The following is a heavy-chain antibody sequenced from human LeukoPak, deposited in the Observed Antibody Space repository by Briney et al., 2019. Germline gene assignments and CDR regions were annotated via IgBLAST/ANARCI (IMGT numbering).Heavy chain of an antibody. Sequence: GGSLRLSCAASGFTFSSYAMSWVRQAPGKGLEWVSAISGSGGSTYYADSVKGRFTISRDNSKNTLSLQMNSLRPEDTALYYCAKEKRTSLYYFDYWGQGTLVTVSS. V-gene: IGHV3-23*01. J-gene: IGHJ4*02. CDR3: AKEKRTSLYYFDY. CDR1: GFTFSSYA. CDR2: ISGSGGST.